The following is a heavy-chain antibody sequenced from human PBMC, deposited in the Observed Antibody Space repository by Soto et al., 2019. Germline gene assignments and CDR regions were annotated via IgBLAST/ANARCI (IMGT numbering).Heavy chain of an antibody. D-gene: IGHD6-13*01. Sequence: GESLRLSCEASGFTVSSNYMTWVRQAPGKGLEWVSVIYSAGSTYYADSVKGRFTISRDNSKNTLFLQMNSLRAEDTAVYYCARLRLDGAVAGNHYFDFWGLGTLVTVSS. CDR3: ARLRLDGAVAGNHYFDF. CDR1: GFTVSSNY. J-gene: IGHJ4*02. V-gene: IGHV3-53*01. CDR2: IYSAGST.